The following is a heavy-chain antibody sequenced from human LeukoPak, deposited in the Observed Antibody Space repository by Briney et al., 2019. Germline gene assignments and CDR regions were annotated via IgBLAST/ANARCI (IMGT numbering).Heavy chain of an antibody. V-gene: IGHV3-33*01. D-gene: IGHD4-17*01. J-gene: IGHJ2*01. CDR1: GFIFNSYG. CDR2: IWYDGSNK. Sequence: PGGSLRLSCAASGFIFNSYGMHWVRQAPGKGLEWVAVIWYDGSNKFYADSVKGRFTISRDNSKNTRYLQMNSLRAEDTAVYYCATYGDSRRRDWCFDLWGRGTLVTVSS. CDR3: ATYGDSRRRDWCFDL.